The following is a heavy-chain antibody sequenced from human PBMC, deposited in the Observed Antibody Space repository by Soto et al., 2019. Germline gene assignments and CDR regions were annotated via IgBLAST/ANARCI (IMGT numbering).Heavy chain of an antibody. V-gene: IGHV3-30-3*01. CDR3: ARDKRRSLLDKDYYGMDV. J-gene: IGHJ6*02. CDR2: ISYDGSNK. D-gene: IGHD3-10*01. CDR1: GFTFSSYA. Sequence: GGSLILSCAASGFTFSSYAMHWVRQAPGKGLEWVAVISYDGSNKYYADSVKGRFTISRDNSKNTLYLQMNSLRAEDTAVYYCARDKRRSLLDKDYYGMDVWGQGTTVTVSS.